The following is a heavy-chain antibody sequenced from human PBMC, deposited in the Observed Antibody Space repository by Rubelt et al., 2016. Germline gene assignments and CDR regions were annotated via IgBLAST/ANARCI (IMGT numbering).Heavy chain of an antibody. CDR2: ISAYTGNT. V-gene: IGHV1-18*01. CDR1: TSYG. D-gene: IGHD4-17*01. CDR3: AREGDGDYYWYFDL. Sequence: TSYGISWVRQAPGQGLEWMGWISAYTGNTNYAQKLQGRVTMTTDTSTSTAYMELRSLRSDDTAVYYCAREGDGDYYWYFDLWGRGTLVTVSS. J-gene: IGHJ2*01.